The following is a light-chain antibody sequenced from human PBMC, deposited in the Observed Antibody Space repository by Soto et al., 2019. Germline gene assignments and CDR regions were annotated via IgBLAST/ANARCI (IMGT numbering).Light chain of an antibody. CDR1: TSNIGNNY. J-gene: IGLJ1*01. Sequence: QSVLTQPPSVSAAPGQKVTVSCSGSTSNIGNNYASWYQQLPGTAPKLLIYDNNKRPSGIPDRFSGSKSGTSATLGITGLQTGDEADYYCGSWDGSLRAFVFGTGTKLTVL. CDR3: GSWDGSLRAFV. CDR2: DNN. V-gene: IGLV1-51*01.